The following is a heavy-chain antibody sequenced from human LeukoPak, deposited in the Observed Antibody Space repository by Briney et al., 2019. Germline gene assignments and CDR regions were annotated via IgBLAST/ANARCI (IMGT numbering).Heavy chain of an antibody. V-gene: IGHV4-34*01. CDR2: INDSGST. D-gene: IGHD3-9*01. CDR1: GGSFSGHY. Sequence: SETLSLTCAVYGGSFSGHYWSWIRQPPGKGLEWIGEINDSGSTEGNPSLKSRLTISVDTSKNQFSLKLSSVTAADTAVYYCARVRGGYFDWSLADYFDYWGQGTLVTVSS. CDR3: ARVRGGYFDWSLADYFDY. J-gene: IGHJ4*02.